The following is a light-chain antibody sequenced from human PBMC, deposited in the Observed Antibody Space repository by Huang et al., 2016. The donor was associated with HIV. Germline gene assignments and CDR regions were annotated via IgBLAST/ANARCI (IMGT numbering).Light chain of an antibody. Sequence: EIALTQSPAPLSLSPGERATLSCRASQSVWRDLAWYQHKPGQAPRLLIYDASNRATGIPARFSGSGAGTDFTLTIGSLDPADFAVYYCQQRRSWPWTFGQGTKVEIK. J-gene: IGKJ1*01. V-gene: IGKV3D-11*02. CDR1: QSVWRD. CDR2: DAS. CDR3: QQRRSWPWT.